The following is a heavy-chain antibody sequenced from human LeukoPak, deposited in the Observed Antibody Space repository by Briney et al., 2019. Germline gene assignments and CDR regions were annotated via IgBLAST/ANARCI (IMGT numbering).Heavy chain of an antibody. V-gene: IGHV3-30*18. J-gene: IGHJ4*02. CDR2: ISYDGSNK. D-gene: IGHD3-10*01. CDR3: AKATWFGEEWDYFDY. CDR1: GFTFSSYG. Sequence: GGSLRLSCAASGFTFSSYGMHWVRQAPGKGLEWVAVISYDGSNKYYADSVKGRFTISRDNSKNTLYLQMNSLRAEDTAVYYCAKATWFGEEWDYFDYWGQGTLVTVSS.